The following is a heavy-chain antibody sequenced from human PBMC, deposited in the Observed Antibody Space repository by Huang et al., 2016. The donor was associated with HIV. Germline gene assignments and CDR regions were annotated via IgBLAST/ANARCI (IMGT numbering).Heavy chain of an antibody. CDR3: ARRAASGWQQEYFHL. CDR2: IHWNNDK. Sequence: QITLKESGPTLVKPTQTLTLTCTFSGFSLSTSGVGVGWIRQPPGKALEWLAIIHWNNDKHYNSSLKSRLTITKDTSKNQVVLTMANVDPLDTATYYCARRAASGWQQEYFHLWGQGTLVTVSS. V-gene: IGHV2-5*01. D-gene: IGHD6-19*01. CDR1: GFSLSTSGVG. J-gene: IGHJ1*01.